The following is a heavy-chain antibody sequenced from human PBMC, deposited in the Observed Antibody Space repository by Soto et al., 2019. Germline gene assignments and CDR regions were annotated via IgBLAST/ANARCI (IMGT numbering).Heavy chain of an antibody. CDR3: ARELAVVPAAMLRNAFDI. J-gene: IGHJ3*02. Sequence: QVQLVQSGAEVKKPGSSVKVSCKASGGTFSSYTISWVRQAPGQGLEWMGRMIPILGIANYAQKFQGRVTITAEKATSTAYMELSSLRSEDTAVYYCARELAVVPAAMLRNAFDIWGQGTMVTVSS. D-gene: IGHD2-2*01. V-gene: IGHV1-69*08. CDR1: GGTFSSYT. CDR2: MIPILGIA.